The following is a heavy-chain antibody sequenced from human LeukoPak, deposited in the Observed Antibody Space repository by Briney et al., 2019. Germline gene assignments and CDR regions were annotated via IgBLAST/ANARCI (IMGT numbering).Heavy chain of an antibody. CDR2: IRYDGSNK. V-gene: IGHV3-30*02. CDR1: GFTFSSYG. D-gene: IGHD6-13*01. J-gene: IGHJ3*02. CDR3: ANLPVDIVAGNDAFDI. Sequence: PGGSLRLSCAASGFTFSSYGMHWVRQAPGKGLEGGAFIRYDGSNKYYADSVKGRFTISRDNSKNTLYLQMNSLRAEDTAVYYCANLPVDIVAGNDAFDIWGQGTMVTVSS.